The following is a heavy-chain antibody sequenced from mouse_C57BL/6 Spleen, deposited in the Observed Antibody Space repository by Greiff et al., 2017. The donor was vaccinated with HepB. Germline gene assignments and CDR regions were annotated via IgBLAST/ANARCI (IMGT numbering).Heavy chain of an antibody. J-gene: IGHJ3*01. CDR2: IDPENGDT. Sequence: EVQLQQSGAELVRPGASVKLSCTASGFNIKDDYMHWVKQRPEQGLEWIGWIDPENGDTEYASKFQGKATITADTASNTAYLQLSSLTSEDTAVYYCTHYDYDGAWFAYWGQGTLVTVSA. CDR3: THYDYDGAWFAY. V-gene: IGHV14-4*01. CDR1: GFNIKDDY. D-gene: IGHD2-4*01.